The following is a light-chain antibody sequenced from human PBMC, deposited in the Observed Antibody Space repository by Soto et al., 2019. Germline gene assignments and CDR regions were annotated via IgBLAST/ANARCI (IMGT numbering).Light chain of an antibody. Sequence: QSALTQPASVSGSPGQAITISCTGTSSDVGAFNYVSGYQQHPGKAPKLMIYDVSNRPSGVSNRFSGSKSGNAASLTISGLRAEDEADYYCNSYTGNNTYVFGTGTKVTVL. CDR2: DVS. J-gene: IGLJ1*01. CDR1: SSDVGAFNY. V-gene: IGLV2-14*03. CDR3: NSYTGNNTYV.